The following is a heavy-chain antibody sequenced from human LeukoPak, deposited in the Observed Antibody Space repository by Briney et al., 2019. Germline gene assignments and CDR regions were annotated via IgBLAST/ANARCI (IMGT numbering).Heavy chain of an antibody. Sequence: SETLSLTCTVSGGSITNRDYYWGWIRQPPGKGLEWIGSIYNSGSTYYNPSLKSRLSTSVDTSKNQFSLKLSSATAADTAVYYCAGGSYSSGWYPYFEYWGQGTLVTVSS. CDR1: GGSITNRDYY. CDR2: IYNSGST. J-gene: IGHJ4*02. CDR3: AGGSYSSGWYPYFEY. V-gene: IGHV4-39*01. D-gene: IGHD6-19*01.